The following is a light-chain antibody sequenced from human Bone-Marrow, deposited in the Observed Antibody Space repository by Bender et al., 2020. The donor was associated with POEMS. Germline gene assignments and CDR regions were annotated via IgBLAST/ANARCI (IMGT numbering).Light chain of an antibody. V-gene: IGLV2-23*02. CDR3: CSYAGTTTLYV. Sequence: QSALTQPASVSGSPGQSITISCTGTSSDVGKYNLVSWYQHHPGKAPKLMMYEVNKRPSGVSLRFSGSKSGNTASLTISGLQAEDEADYYCCSYAGTTTLYVFGSGTKVTVL. CDR1: SSDVGKYNL. J-gene: IGLJ1*01. CDR2: EVN.